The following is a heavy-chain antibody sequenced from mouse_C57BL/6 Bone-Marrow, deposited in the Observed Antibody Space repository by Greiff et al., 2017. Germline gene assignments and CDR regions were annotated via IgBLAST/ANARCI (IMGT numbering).Heavy chain of an antibody. V-gene: IGHV5-4*01. CDR3: ARDPISPSY. J-gene: IGHJ3*01. CDR2: ISDGGSYT. Sequence: EVTLVVSGGGLVKPGGSLKLSCAASGFTFSSYAMSWVRQTPETRLEWVATISDGGSYTYYPDNVKGRFTISRDNAKNNLYLHMSHLKSEDTAMYYCARDPISPSYWGQGTLVTVSA. CDR1: GFTFSSYA. D-gene: IGHD6-5*01.